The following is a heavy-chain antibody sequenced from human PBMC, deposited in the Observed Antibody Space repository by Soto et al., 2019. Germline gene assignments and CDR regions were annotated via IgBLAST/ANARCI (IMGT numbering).Heavy chain of an antibody. V-gene: IGHV5-51*01. CDR1: GYSFTSYW. Sequence: GESLKISCKGSGYSFTSYWIGWVRQMPGKGLEWMGIIYPGDSDTRYSPSFQGQVTISADKSISTAYLQWSSLKASDTAMYYCARHNCGGDCSPYYYYGMGVWGQGTTVTVSS. J-gene: IGHJ6*02. D-gene: IGHD2-21*02. CDR2: IYPGDSDT. CDR3: ARHNCGGDCSPYYYYGMGV.